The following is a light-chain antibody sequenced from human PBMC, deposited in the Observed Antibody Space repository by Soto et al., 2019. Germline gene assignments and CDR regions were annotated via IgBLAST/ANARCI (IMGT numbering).Light chain of an antibody. J-gene: IGKJ4*01. Sequence: DIQMTQSPSSLSASVGDRVTITCRASQGIRNYLAWYQQKPGKVPKLLIFGASTLQSGVPSRFSGSGSGTDFTLTINSLQPEDFATYYCQNYDSAPLTFGGGTKVEIK. CDR3: QNYDSAPLT. CDR2: GAS. V-gene: IGKV1-27*01. CDR1: QGIRNY.